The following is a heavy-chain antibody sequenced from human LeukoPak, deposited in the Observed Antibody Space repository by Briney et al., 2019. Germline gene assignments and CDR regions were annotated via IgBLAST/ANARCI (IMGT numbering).Heavy chain of an antibody. Sequence: GGSLRLSCAASGFTLSSYAMSWVRQAPGKGLEWVSAISGSGGSTYYADSVKGRFTISRDNSKNTLYLQMNSLRAEDTAVYYCAKDCSGGSCYSGIDWGQGTLVTVSS. CDR1: GFTLSSYA. J-gene: IGHJ4*02. D-gene: IGHD2-15*01. CDR3: AKDCSGGSCYSGID. V-gene: IGHV3-23*01. CDR2: ISGSGGST.